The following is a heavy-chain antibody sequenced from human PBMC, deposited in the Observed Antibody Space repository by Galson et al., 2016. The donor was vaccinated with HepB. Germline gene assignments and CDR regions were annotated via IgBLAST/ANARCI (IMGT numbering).Heavy chain of an antibody. J-gene: IGHJ4*02. Sequence: SLRLSCAASGFTFSNYWMGWVRQAPGKGLEWVANIHKDGGEKYHVDSVRGRFTISRDNAKNSLHLQMNSLRVEDTAVYYCVRLDYSYCLVFWGQGTLVTVSS. CDR1: GFTFSNYW. V-gene: IGHV3-7*03. D-gene: IGHD4-11*01. CDR2: IHKDGGEK. CDR3: VRLDYSYCLVF.